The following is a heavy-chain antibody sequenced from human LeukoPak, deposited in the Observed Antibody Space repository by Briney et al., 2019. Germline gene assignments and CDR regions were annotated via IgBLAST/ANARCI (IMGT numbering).Heavy chain of an antibody. CDR3: ATHINDRSYGPPYYFDY. V-gene: IGHV4-39*01. CDR1: VGSISSSTYY. D-gene: IGHD5-18*01. J-gene: IGHJ4*02. CDR2: IYYSGST. Sequence: PSETLSLTCTVSVGSISSSTYYWGWIRQPPGKGLEWIGSIYYSGSTYYNPSLKSRVTISVDTSKNQFSLTLTSVTAADTAVYYCATHINDRSYGPPYYFDYWGQGTLVTVSS.